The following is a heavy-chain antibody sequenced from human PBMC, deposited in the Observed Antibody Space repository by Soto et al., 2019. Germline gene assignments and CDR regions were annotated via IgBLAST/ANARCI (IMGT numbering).Heavy chain of an antibody. V-gene: IGHV1-18*01. Sequence: AVKVSCKACGYTFTSHGISWLRQAPGQGLEWMGWVSAYSGNTNYAQKLQPRVTMTTDTSTSTAYMELRSLRSDDTSVYYCARRMDCSGGSCSPRGYYYYYDMDLWG. CDR2: VSAYSGNT. D-gene: IGHD2-15*01. CDR1: GYTFTSHG. J-gene: IGHJ6*02. CDR3: ARRMDCSGGSCSPRGYYYYYDMDL.